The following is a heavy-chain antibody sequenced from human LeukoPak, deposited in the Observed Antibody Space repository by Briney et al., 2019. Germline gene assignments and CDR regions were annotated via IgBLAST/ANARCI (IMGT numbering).Heavy chain of an antibody. Sequence: SETLSLTCTVSGGSISSYYWSWIRQPPGKGLEWIGYIYYSGSTNYNPSLKSRVTISVDTSKNQFSLKLSSVTAADTAVYYCAIVVGSDAFDIWGQGTMVTVSS. V-gene: IGHV4-59*12. CDR1: GGSISSYY. CDR3: AIVVGSDAFDI. D-gene: IGHD1-26*01. J-gene: IGHJ3*02. CDR2: IYYSGST.